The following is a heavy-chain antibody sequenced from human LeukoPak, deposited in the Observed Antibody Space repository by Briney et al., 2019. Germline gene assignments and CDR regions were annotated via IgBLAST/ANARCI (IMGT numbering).Heavy chain of an antibody. CDR2: IYHSGST. D-gene: IGHD2-2*01. CDR3: ARTNALRRYFDY. J-gene: IGHJ4*02. Sequence: SETLSLTCTVSGGSISSGGYYWSWIRQPPGKGLEWIGYIYHSGSTYYNPSLKSRVTISVDRSKNQFSLKLSSVTAADTAVYYCARTNALRRYFDYWGQGTLVTVSS. V-gene: IGHV4-30-2*01. CDR1: GGSISSGGYY.